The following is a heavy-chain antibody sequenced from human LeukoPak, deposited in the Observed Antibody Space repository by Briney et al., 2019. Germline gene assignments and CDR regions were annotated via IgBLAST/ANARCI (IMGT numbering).Heavy chain of an antibody. V-gene: IGHV3-48*03. Sequence: GGSLRLSCAASGFTFSSYEMNWVRQAPGKGLEWVSYISSRGSTIYYADSVKGRFTISRDNAKNSLYLQMNSLRAEDTAVYYCARDDYGGNYNWLDPWGQGTLVTVSS. D-gene: IGHD4-23*01. CDR2: ISSRGSTI. J-gene: IGHJ5*02. CDR3: ARDDYGGNYNWLDP. CDR1: GFTFSSYE.